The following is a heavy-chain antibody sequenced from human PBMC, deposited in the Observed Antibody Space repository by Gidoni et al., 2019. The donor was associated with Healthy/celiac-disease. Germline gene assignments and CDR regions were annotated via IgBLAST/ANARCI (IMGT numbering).Heavy chain of an antibody. Sequence: QVQLVESGGGVVQHGRSLRLSCAASGFTFSSYGMHWVRQAPGKGLEWVAVISYDGSNKYYADSVKGRFTISRDNSKNTLYLQMNSLRAEDTAVYYCANGHYYFDYWGQGTLVTVSS. CDR3: ANGHYYFDY. J-gene: IGHJ4*02. CDR2: ISYDGSNK. CDR1: GFTFSSYG. V-gene: IGHV3-30*18.